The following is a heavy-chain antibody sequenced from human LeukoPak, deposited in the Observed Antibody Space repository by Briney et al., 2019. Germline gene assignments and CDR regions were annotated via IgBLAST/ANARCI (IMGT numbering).Heavy chain of an antibody. J-gene: IGHJ6*02. V-gene: IGHV3-30*18. CDR1: GFTFSSYG. CDR2: ISYDGSNK. D-gene: IGHD5-12*01. CDR3: AKGIMSGYDSLYYYYYGMDV. Sequence: GGSLRLSCAASGFTFSSYGMHWVRQAPGKGLEWVAVISYDGSNKYYADSVKGRFTISRDNSKKKLYLQMNSLRAEDTAVYYCAKGIMSGYDSLYYYYYGMDVWGQGTTVTVSS.